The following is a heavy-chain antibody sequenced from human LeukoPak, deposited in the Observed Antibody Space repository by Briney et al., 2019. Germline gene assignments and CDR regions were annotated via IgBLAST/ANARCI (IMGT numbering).Heavy chain of an antibody. V-gene: IGHV4-39*01. D-gene: IGHD6-13*01. CDR2: IYCSGTT. Sequence: SETLSLTCTVSGGSISSSYKYWGWVRQPPGRGLEWIGSIYCSGTTYYNPSLKSRVTISVDTSKNQFSLKLTSVTAADTAVYYCARSTAAEGPTHNWFDPWGQGTLVTVSS. CDR3: ARSTAAEGPTHNWFDP. J-gene: IGHJ5*02. CDR1: GGSISSSYKY.